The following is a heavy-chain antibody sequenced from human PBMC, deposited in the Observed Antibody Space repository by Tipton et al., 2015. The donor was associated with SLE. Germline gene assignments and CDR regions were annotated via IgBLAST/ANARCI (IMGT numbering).Heavy chain of an antibody. CDR1: GFTFDDYA. CDR3: GRDLHY. J-gene: IGHJ4*02. V-gene: IGHV3-9*01. Sequence: SLRLSCAASGFTFDDYAMHWVRQAPGRGLEWVSGISWNSGSLDYVDSVKGRFTVSRDNAKKSLYLQMNSLRAEDTAVYYCGRDLHYWGQGTLVSVSS. CDR2: ISWNSGSL.